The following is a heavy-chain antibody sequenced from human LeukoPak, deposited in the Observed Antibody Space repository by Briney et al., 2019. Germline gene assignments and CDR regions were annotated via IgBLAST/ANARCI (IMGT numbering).Heavy chain of an antibody. CDR1: GFTFSSYA. V-gene: IGHV4-59*01. D-gene: IGHD2-2*01. CDR3: AREAMPYYFDY. Sequence: GSLRLSCAASGFTFSSYAMSWIRQPPGKGLEWIGYIYYSGSTNYNPSLKSRVTISVDTSKNQFSLKLSSVTAADTAVYYCAREAMPYYFDYWGQGTLVTVSS. J-gene: IGHJ4*02. CDR2: IYYSGST.